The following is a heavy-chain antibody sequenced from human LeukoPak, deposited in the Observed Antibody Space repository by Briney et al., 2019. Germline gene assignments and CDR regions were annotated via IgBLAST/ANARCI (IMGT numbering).Heavy chain of an antibody. V-gene: IGHV4-61*01. CDR3: ARSYDTNFDY. Sequence: PSETLSLTCTVSGGSLSSDNFYWSWIRQPPGKGLEWIGYIYFSGSTSYNPSLKSRVTISVDRSKNQFSLKLSSVAAADTAVYYCARSYDTNFDYWGQGTLVTVSS. CDR2: IYFSGST. D-gene: IGHD3-3*01. J-gene: IGHJ4*02. CDR1: GGSLSSDNFY.